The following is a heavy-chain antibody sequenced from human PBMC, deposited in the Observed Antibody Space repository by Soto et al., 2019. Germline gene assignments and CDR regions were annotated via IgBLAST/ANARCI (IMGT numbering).Heavy chain of an antibody. Sequence: PGVSLRLSCAPSGFTSSSYEMNWVRQAPGKGLEWVSYISTSGSIIYYADSVKGRFTISRDNAKNSLYLQMNSLRAEDTAVYYCARAKRFLEWATLYYFDYWGQG. V-gene: IGHV3-48*03. D-gene: IGHD3-3*01. CDR2: ISTSGSII. CDR1: GFTSSSYE. CDR3: ARAKRFLEWATLYYFDY. J-gene: IGHJ4*02.